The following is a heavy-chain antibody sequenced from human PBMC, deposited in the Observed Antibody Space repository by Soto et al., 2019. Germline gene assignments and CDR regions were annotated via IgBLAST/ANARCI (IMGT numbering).Heavy chain of an antibody. CDR3: ARSPPYYYDSSGYDY. V-gene: IGHV3-74*01. CDR2: INSDGSST. CDR1: GFTFSSYL. J-gene: IGHJ4*02. D-gene: IGHD3-22*01. Sequence: GGSRRLSCAASGFTFSSYLMHWVRQAPGKGLVWVSRINSDGSSTSYADSVKGRFTISRDNAKNTLYLQMNSLRAEDTAVYYCARSPPYYYDSSGYDYWGQGTLVTXS.